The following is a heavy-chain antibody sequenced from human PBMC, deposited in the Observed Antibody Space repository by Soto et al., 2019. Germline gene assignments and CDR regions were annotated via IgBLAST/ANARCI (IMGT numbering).Heavy chain of an antibody. J-gene: IGHJ4*02. CDR1: GGSISSGGYS. CDR2: IYHSVST. V-gene: IGHV4-30-2*01. Sequence: SETLCLTCAVSGGSISSGGYSWSWIRQPPGKGLEWIGYIYHSVSTYYNPSLKSRVTISVDRSKNQFSLKLSSVTAADTAVYYCARGPPIFYWGQGTLVTVSS. D-gene: IGHD3-9*01. CDR3: ARGPPIFY.